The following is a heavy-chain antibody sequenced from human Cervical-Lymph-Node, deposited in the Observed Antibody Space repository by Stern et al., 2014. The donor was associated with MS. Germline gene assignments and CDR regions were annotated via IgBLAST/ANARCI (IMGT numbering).Heavy chain of an antibody. CDR1: GFTFSSFA. CDR2: ISHEGTNK. D-gene: IGHD3-10*01. V-gene: IGHV3-30-3*01. J-gene: IGHJ4*02. Sequence: QVQLVESGGGLVQPGKSLRLSCAASGFTFSSFAMHWVRQAPGQGLQWLAVISHEGTNKYYAASVKGRFTISRDKSNNAVYLQISSLRLDDTAVYFCVRDPSRFGDNGYLDFWGQGTLVTVSS. CDR3: VRDPSRFGDNGYLDF.